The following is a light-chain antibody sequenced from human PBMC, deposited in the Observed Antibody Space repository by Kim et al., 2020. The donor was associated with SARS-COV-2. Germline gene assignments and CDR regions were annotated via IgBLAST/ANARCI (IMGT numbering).Light chain of an antibody. V-gene: IGLV10-54*01. J-gene: IGLJ3*02. CDR1: SNNVGNEG. Sequence: QAGLTQPPSVSKGLRQTATLTCTWNSNNVGNEGAAWLQHHQGHPPKLLSSRENNPPSGVSDRLSASRSGNTASLTITGVQPEDGADYYCSAWDSSLNAWVFGGGTQLTVL. CDR2: REN. CDR3: SAWDSSLNAWV.